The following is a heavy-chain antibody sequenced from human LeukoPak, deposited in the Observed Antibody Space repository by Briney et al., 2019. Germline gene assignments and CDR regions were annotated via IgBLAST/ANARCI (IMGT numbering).Heavy chain of an antibody. D-gene: IGHD2-2*01. Sequence: GGSLRLSCAASGFTFDDYAMHWVRQAPGKGLEWVSGISWNSGSIGYADSVKGRFTISRDNAKNSLYLQMNSLRAEDTALYYCAKDNVSSTMGYYYYHMDVWGKGTTVTVSS. CDR3: AKDNVSSTMGYYYYHMDV. CDR2: ISWNSGSI. V-gene: IGHV3-9*01. J-gene: IGHJ6*03. CDR1: GFTFDDYA.